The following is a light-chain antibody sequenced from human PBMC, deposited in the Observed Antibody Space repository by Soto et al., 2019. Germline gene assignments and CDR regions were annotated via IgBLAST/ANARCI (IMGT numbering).Light chain of an antibody. CDR3: AAWDDSLNAVV. J-gene: IGLJ3*02. CDR2: YDD. Sequence: QSVLTQPPSVSEAPRQRVTISCSGSSSNIGNNAVNCYQQLPGKAPKLLIYYDDLLPPGVSVRCSGSNSGTSASLAISGLQSEDEADYYCAAWDDSLNAVVVGGGTKVTVL. CDR1: SSNIGNNA. V-gene: IGLV1-36*01.